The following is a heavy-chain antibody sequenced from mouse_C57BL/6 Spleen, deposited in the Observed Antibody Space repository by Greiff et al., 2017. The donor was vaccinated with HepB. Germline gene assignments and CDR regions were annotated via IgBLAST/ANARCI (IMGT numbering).Heavy chain of an antibody. V-gene: IGHV1-7*01. CDR2: INPSSGYT. Sequence: QVHVKQSGAELVKPGASVKLSCKASGYTFTSYWMHWVKQRPGQGLEWIGYINPSSGYTNYNQKFKDKATLTVDKSSSTAYMQLSSLTSEDAAVYYCGGRYGGPYHFDYWGQGTTLTVSS. J-gene: IGHJ2*01. CDR1: GYTFTSYW. D-gene: IGHD1-1*01. CDR3: GGRYGGPYHFDY.